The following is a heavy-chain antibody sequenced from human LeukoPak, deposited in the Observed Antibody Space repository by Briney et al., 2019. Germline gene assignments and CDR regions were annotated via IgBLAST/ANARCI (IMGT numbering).Heavy chain of an antibody. V-gene: IGHV1-8*01. J-gene: IGHJ4*02. CDR3: ARGVRGDGFDY. CDR2: MNPNSGST. CDR1: GYTFTSYD. Sequence: ASVKVSCKASGYTFTSYDINWVRQATGQGLEWMGWMNPNSGSTGYAQKFQGRVTMTRNTSISTAYMELSRLRSDDTAVYYCARGVRGDGFDYWGQGTLVTVSS. D-gene: IGHD3-10*01.